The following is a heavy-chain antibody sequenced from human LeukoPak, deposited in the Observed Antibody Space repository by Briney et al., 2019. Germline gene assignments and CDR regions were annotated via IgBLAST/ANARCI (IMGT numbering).Heavy chain of an antibody. J-gene: IGHJ5*02. Sequence: GGSLRLSCAASGFTFTTCAMHWVRQAPGKALEWVAYIRYDGNNKNYADSVKGRFTISRDNSKDMLYLQMNSLRPEDTAVYYCAKGDDYGANTRLPKYNWFDPWGQGTLVTVSS. V-gene: IGHV3-30*02. D-gene: IGHD4-23*01. CDR2: IRYDGNNK. CDR3: AKGDDYGANTRLPKYNWFDP. CDR1: GFTFTTCA.